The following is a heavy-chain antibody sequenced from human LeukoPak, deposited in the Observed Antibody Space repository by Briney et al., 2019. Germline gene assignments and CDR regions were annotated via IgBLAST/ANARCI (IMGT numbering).Heavy chain of an antibody. V-gene: IGHV4-59*08. D-gene: IGHD1-7*01. CDR2: VYNSGST. Sequence: SETLSLTCTVSDDSISSYYWSWIRQPPGKGLEWIGFVYNSGSTNYNPSLKSRVTISIDTSKNQFSLKLTSVTPRDTAVYYCARLGALELVGPYEYFHGFDVWGQATTVTVSS. CDR1: DDSISSYY. CDR3: ARLGALELVGPYEYFHGFDV. J-gene: IGHJ6*02.